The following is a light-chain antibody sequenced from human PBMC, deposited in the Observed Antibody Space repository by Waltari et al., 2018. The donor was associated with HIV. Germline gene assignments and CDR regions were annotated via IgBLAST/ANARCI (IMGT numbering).Light chain of an antibody. Sequence: QSALTQPRSVSGSPGQSVTISCTGTSSDVGGYNYVSCYQQHPGKAPKPLIYDVSKRPSWVPDALSGSRSCNTASLTISGLQAEYEADYYFCSYAGSYTYVFGTGTMVTVL. V-gene: IGLV2-11*01. CDR2: DVS. J-gene: IGLJ1*01. CDR1: SSDVGGYNY. CDR3: CSYAGSYTYV.